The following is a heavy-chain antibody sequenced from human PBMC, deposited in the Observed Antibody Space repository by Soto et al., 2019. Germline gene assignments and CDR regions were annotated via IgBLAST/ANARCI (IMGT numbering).Heavy chain of an antibody. V-gene: IGHV4-59*01. J-gene: IGHJ5*02. CDR1: GGSIINFY. D-gene: IGHD6-19*01. CDR2: LFNSGST. Sequence: SETLSLTCSVSGGSIINFYWSWIRQTPGKGLEWIGWLFNSGSTNYNPSLRSRVTMSVDTSKNHFSLHLTSVTAADTAVYYCARSPGLGNWFDPWGQGTLVTVSS. CDR3: ARSPGLGNWFDP.